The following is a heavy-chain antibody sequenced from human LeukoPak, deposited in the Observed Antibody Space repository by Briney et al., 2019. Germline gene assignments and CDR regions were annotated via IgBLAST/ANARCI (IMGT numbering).Heavy chain of an antibody. D-gene: IGHD3-9*01. Sequence: GGSLRLSCAASGFTFRDYYMTWIRQAPGKGLEWISYISRSGDTLYYADSVEGRFTISRDNAKNSLYLQMNSLRAEDTAVYYCAREVIIFPDYYYYGMDVWGQGTTVTVSS. CDR3: AREVIIFPDYYYYGMDV. CDR1: GFTFRDYY. J-gene: IGHJ6*02. CDR2: ISRSGDTL. V-gene: IGHV3-11*01.